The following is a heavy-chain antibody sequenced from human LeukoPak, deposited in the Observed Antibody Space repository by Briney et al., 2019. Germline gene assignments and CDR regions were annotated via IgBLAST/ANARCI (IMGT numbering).Heavy chain of an antibody. D-gene: IGHD3-22*01. CDR3: ARGSSGSSLDY. Sequence: QPGRSLRLSCAASGFTFSSYDMHWVRQATGKGLEWVSAIGTAGDTYYPGSVKGRFTISRENAKNSLYLQMNSLRAGDTAVYYCARGSSGSSLDYWGQGTLVTVSS. CDR1: GFTFSSYD. V-gene: IGHV3-13*01. J-gene: IGHJ4*02. CDR2: IGTAGDT.